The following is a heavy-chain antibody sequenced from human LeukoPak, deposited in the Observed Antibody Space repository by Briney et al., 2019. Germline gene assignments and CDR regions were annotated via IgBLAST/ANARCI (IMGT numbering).Heavy chain of an antibody. CDR3: AKERHCSSTSCYSLLRFLTWQDDY. J-gene: IGHJ4*02. CDR2: ISWDGGST. Sequence: GGSLRLSCAASGFTFDDYTLHWVRQRPGKGLEWISLISWDGGSTYYADSVKGRFTISRDNSKNTLYLQMNSLRAEDTAVYYCAKERHCSSTSCYSLLRFLTWQDDYWGQGTLVTVSS. CDR1: GFTFDDYT. D-gene: IGHD2-2*01. V-gene: IGHV3-43*01.